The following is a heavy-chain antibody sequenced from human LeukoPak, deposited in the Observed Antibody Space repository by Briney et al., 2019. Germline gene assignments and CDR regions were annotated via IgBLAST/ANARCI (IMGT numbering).Heavy chain of an antibody. CDR3: ARGRIGDKTFDI. V-gene: IGHV4-4*07. CDR1: GGSISSYS. D-gene: IGHD2/OR15-2a*01. CDR2: IYTSGST. J-gene: IGHJ3*02. Sequence: SETLSLTCTVSGGSISSYSWNWIRQPAGKGLEWIGRIYTSGSTNFNLSLQSRVTMSVDTSKNQFSLKLTSMTAADTAMYYCARGRIGDKTFDIWGQGTMVTVSS.